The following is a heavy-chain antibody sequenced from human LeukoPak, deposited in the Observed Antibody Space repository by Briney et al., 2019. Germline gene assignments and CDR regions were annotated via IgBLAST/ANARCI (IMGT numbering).Heavy chain of an antibody. J-gene: IGHJ4*02. Sequence: KPPETLSLTCTVSGGSISSSSYYWGWIRQPPGKGQEWIGSIYYSGSTYYNPSLKSRVTISVDTSKNQFSLKLSSVTAADTAVYYCASRDGYNYQLLGYFDYWGQGTLVTVSS. D-gene: IGHD5-24*01. V-gene: IGHV4-39*01. CDR2: IYYSGST. CDR1: GGSISSSSYY. CDR3: ASRDGYNYQLLGYFDY.